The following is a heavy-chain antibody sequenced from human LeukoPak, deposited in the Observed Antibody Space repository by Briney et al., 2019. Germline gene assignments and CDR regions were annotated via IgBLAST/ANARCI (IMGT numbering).Heavy chain of an antibody. J-gene: IGHJ6*03. CDR3: ARGELQGHYYYYYYMDV. Sequence: SETLSLTCAVYGGSFSGYYWSWIRQPPGKGLEWIGEINHSGSTNYNPSLKSRVTISVDTSENQFSLKLSSVTAADTAVYYCARGELQGHYYYYYYMDVWGKGTTVTVSS. V-gene: IGHV4-34*01. D-gene: IGHD1-26*01. CDR2: INHSGST. CDR1: GGSFSGYY.